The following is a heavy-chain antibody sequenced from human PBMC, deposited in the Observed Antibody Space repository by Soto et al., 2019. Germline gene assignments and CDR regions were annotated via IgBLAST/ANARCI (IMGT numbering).Heavy chain of an antibody. Sequence: QVQLQQWGAGLLKPSETLSLTCAVYGGSFSGXYWXWIRXPPXXGXEWIGEINHSGSTNYNPSLKSRVXISVXTSXXXXXXXXXXXXXXXXXXXXXXXXXXXXXXGEFDYWGQGTLVTVSS. CDR1: GGSFSGXY. CDR2: INHSGST. CDR3: XXXXXXXXXGEFDY. V-gene: IGHV4-34*01. D-gene: IGHD3-10*01. J-gene: IGHJ4*02.